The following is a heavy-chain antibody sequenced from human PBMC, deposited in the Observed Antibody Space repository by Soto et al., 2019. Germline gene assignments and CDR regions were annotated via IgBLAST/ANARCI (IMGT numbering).Heavy chain of an antibody. CDR1: GFTFSDHY. V-gene: IGHV3-72*01. Sequence: EVQLVEFGGGLVQPGGSLRLSCAASGFTFSDHYMDWVRQAPGKGPEWVARIRNKANDYTTEYAAAVKGRFNISRDYPKTSLYPQRNSLQAVDTALYDGARDLHSGRRGDMDVWGRGTTVTVSS. CDR2: IRNKANDYTT. J-gene: IGHJ6*02. D-gene: IGHD1-26*01. CDR3: ARDLHSGRRGDMDV.